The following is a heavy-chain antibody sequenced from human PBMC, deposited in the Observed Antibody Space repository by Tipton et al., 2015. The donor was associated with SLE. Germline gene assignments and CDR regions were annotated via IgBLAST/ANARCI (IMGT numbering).Heavy chain of an antibody. Sequence: TLSLTCTVSGGSISSGSYYWSWIRQPPGKGLEWIGYIYYSGSTNYNPSLKSRVTISVDTSKNQFSLKLSSVTAADTAVYYCACRHEDIVATSDAFDIWGRGTMVTVSS. CDR2: IYYSGST. CDR3: ACRHEDIVATSDAFDI. CDR1: GGSISSGSYY. J-gene: IGHJ3*02. D-gene: IGHD5-12*01. V-gene: IGHV4-61*01.